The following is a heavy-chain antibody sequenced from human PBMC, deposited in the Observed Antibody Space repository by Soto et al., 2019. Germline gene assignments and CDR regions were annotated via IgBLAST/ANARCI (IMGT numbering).Heavy chain of an antibody. CDR3: VKDKADYGDPDAFDI. CDR2: ISSNGGST. Sequence: ESGGGLVQPGGSLRLSCSASGFTFSSYAMHWVRQAPGKGLEYVSAISSNGGSTYYADSVKGRFTISRDNSKNTLYLQMSSLRAEDTAVYYCVKDKADYGDPDAFDIWGQGTMVTVSS. CDR1: GFTFSSYA. J-gene: IGHJ3*02. D-gene: IGHD4-17*01. V-gene: IGHV3-64D*06.